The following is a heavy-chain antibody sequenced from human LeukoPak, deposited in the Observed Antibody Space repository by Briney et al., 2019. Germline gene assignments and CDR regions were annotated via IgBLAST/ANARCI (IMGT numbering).Heavy chain of an antibody. D-gene: IGHD1-26*01. V-gene: IGHV3-23*01. CDR3: AKDRILGATGRLFDY. J-gene: IGHJ4*02. CDR1: GFTFTNYA. Sequence: GGSLRLSCAAYGFTFTNYAMSWGRQAPGKGLEWVSTVTGSGGDDTYYADSVRGRFTISRDISKNTLYLQMNSLRAEDTAVYYCAKDRILGATGRLFDYWGQGTPVTVSS. CDR2: VTGSGGDDT.